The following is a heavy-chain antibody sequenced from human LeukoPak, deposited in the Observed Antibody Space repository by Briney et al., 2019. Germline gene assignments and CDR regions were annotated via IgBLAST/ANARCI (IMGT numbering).Heavy chain of an antibody. CDR3: ARVHYYGSSGYYA. Sequence: GGSLRLSCAASGFTFSSFGMHWVRQAPGKGLEWVAVLSYDGSNRYYADSVKGRFTISRDNSKNTLYLQMNSLRAEDTAVYYCARVHYYGSSGYYAWGQGTLVTVSS. CDR2: LSYDGSNR. J-gene: IGHJ5*02. D-gene: IGHD3-22*01. V-gene: IGHV3-30*03. CDR1: GFTFSSFG.